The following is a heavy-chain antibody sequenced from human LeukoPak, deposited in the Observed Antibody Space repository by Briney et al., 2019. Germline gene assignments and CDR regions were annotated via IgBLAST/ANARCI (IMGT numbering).Heavy chain of an antibody. D-gene: IGHD6-19*01. CDR2: IYYSGST. Sequence: SETLSLTCTLSGGSISRYYWRWIRQPPPKGLEWIGYIYYSGSTNYNPPLKSRVTISVDTSKNQFSLKLSSVTAADTAVYYCAIIAVAGTLLDYWGQGSLVTVSS. CDR1: GGSISRYY. V-gene: IGHV4-59*01. CDR3: AIIAVAGTLLDY. J-gene: IGHJ4*02.